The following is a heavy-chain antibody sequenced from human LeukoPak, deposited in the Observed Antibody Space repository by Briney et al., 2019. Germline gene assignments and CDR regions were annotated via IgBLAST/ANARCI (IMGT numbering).Heavy chain of an antibody. Sequence: SETLSLTCTVSGGSISSYYWSWIRQPPGKGHEWIGYIYYSGSTNYNPSLKSRVTISVDTSKNQFSLKLTSVTAADTAVYFCARGPYGSGSHYWGQGTLVTVSS. CDR2: IYYSGST. CDR1: GGSISSYY. D-gene: IGHD3-10*01. V-gene: IGHV4-59*08. J-gene: IGHJ4*02. CDR3: ARGPYGSGSHY.